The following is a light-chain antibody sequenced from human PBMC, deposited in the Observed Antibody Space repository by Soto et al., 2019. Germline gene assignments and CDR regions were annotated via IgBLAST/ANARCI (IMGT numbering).Light chain of an antibody. CDR3: QQSYTTRPV. Sequence: DIPMTQSPSSLSASVGDRVTITCRAGRNIINYLNWYQQKPGKAPSLLIFAASNLQGWVPSRFSGSGSGTDFTLTISSLQPEDSATHYFQQSYTTRPVFGQGTKVEIQ. V-gene: IGKV1-39*01. CDR2: AAS. J-gene: IGKJ1*01. CDR1: RNIINY.